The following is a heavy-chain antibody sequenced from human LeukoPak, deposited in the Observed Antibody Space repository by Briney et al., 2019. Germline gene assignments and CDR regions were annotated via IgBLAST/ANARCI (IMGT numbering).Heavy chain of an antibody. CDR1: GFTFDDYA. Sequence: PGRSLRLSCAASGFTFDDYAMHWVRQAPGKGLEWVSGISWNSGSIGYADSVEGRFTISRDNAKNSLYLQMNSLRAEDTALYYCAKDRYLAGGYFDYWGQGTLVTVSS. V-gene: IGHV3-9*01. D-gene: IGHD1-26*01. CDR2: ISWNSGSI. J-gene: IGHJ4*02. CDR3: AKDRYLAGGYFDY.